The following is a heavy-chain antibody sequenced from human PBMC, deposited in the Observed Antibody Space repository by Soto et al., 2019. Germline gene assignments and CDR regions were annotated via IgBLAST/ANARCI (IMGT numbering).Heavy chain of an antibody. Sequence: GGSLRLSCVASGFTFSSYWMSWVRQAPGKGLEWVANIKQDGSEKYYVDSVKGRFTISRDNAKNSLYLQMNSLRAEDTAVYYCARVRSYYAFDIWGQGTMVTVSS. CDR1: GFTFSSYW. CDR3: ARVRSYYAFDI. V-gene: IGHV3-7*01. J-gene: IGHJ3*02. D-gene: IGHD1-26*01. CDR2: IKQDGSEK.